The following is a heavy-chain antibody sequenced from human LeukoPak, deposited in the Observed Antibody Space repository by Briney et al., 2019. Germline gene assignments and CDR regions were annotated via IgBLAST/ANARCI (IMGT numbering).Heavy chain of an antibody. CDR3: AREGDETILSWFDP. Sequence: SVKVSCEASGGTFSSYAISWVRQSPGQGLEWMGGIIPIFGTANYAQKFQGRVTITADESTSTAYMELSSLRSEDTAVYYCAREGDETILSWFDPWGQGTLVTVSS. CDR2: IIPIFGTA. CDR1: GGTFSSYA. V-gene: IGHV1-69*13. D-gene: IGHD3-16*01. J-gene: IGHJ5*02.